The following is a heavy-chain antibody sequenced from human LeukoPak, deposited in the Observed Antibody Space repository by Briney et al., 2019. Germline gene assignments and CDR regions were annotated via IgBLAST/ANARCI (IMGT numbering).Heavy chain of an antibody. J-gene: IGHJ3*02. CDR3: ARAVAGTLNAFDI. Sequence: GESLKISCKGSGYSFTSYWIGWVRQMPGKGLEWMGIIYTGDSDIRYGPSFQGQVTPSADQSISTAYLQWSSLKASDTAMYYCARAVAGTLNAFDIWGQGTMVTVSS. CDR1: GYSFTSYW. CDR2: IYTGDSDI. V-gene: IGHV5-51*01. D-gene: IGHD6-19*01.